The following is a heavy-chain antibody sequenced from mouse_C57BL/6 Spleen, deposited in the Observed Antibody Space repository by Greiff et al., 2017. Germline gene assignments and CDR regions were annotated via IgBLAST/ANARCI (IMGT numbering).Heavy chain of an antibody. D-gene: IGHD1-1*01. CDR1: GYTFTSYG. J-gene: IGHJ4*01. CDR2: IYPRSGNT. Sequence: QVQLKQSGAELARPGASVKLSCKASGYTFTSYGISWVKQRTGQGLEWIGEIYPRSGNTYYNEKFKGKATLTADKSSSTAYMELRSLTSEDSAVYFCERYYYGSSNGAMDYWGQGTAVTVSS. V-gene: IGHV1-81*01. CDR3: ERYYYGSSNGAMDY.